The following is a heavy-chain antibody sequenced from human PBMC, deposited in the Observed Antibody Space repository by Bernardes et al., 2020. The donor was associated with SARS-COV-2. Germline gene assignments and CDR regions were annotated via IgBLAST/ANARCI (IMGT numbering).Heavy chain of an antibody. CDR1: GFTFSSYS. Sequence: SLRLSCAASGFTFSSYSMNWVRQAPGKGLEWVSSISSSSSYIYYADSVKGLFTISRDNAKNSLYLQMNSLRAEDTAVYYCARVPRIGSSWYVAYFQHWGQGTLVTVSS. J-gene: IGHJ1*01. D-gene: IGHD6-13*01. V-gene: IGHV3-21*01. CDR2: ISSSSSYI. CDR3: ARVPRIGSSWYVAYFQH.